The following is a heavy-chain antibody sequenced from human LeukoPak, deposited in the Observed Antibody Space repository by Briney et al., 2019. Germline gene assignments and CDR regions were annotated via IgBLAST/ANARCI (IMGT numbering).Heavy chain of an antibody. CDR1: GFTFSSYG. D-gene: IGHD4-23*01. CDR2: IRYDGSNK. J-gene: IGHJ3*02. Sequence: GGSLRLSCAASGFTFSSYGMHWVRQAPGKGLEWVAFIRYDGSNKYYADSVKGRFTISRDNSKNTLYLQMNSLRAEDTAVYYCAIYDGGPTVGAFDIWGQGTMVTVSS. CDR3: AIYDGGPTVGAFDI. V-gene: IGHV3-30*02.